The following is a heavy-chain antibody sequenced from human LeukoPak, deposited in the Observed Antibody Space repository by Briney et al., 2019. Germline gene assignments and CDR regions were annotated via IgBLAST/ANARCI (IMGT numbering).Heavy chain of an antibody. CDR1: GFTFSSYA. Sequence: GGSLRLSSSASGFTFSSYAMSWVRQAPGKGLEWVSAISGSGGSTYYADSVKGRFTISRDNSKNTLYLQMNSLRAEDTAVYYCAKVLAARYYYYYMDVWGKGTTVTVSS. CDR3: AKVLAARYYYYYMDV. J-gene: IGHJ6*03. V-gene: IGHV3-23*01. CDR2: ISGSGGST. D-gene: IGHD6-6*01.